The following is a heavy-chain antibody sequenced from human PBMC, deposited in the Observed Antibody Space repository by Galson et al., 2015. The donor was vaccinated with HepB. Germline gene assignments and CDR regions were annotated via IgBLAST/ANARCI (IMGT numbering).Heavy chain of an antibody. J-gene: IGHJ4*02. CDR3: AKDLGADY. V-gene: IGHV3-30*18. Sequence: SLRLSCAASGFVFSNFGMHWFRQIPGKGLEWVAIISYDGRNKYYADSVKGRFTISRDNSKNTLFLQLNSLTTEDTAIYFCAKDLGADYWGQGTLVIVSS. D-gene: IGHD3-10*01. CDR1: GFVFSNFG. CDR2: ISYDGRNK.